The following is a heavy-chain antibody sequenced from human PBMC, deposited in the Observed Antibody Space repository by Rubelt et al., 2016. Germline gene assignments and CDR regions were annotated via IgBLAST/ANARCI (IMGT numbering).Heavy chain of an antibody. CDR2: ISASNGNT. Sequence: QVQLVQSGAEVKKPGASVKVSCKASGYTFTSYGISWVRQAPGQGLEWMGWISASNGNTNYAQKIQGRGTMTTDTSTSTAYMELRSLRSDDTAVYYCARRDGYNWDDAFDIWGQGTMVTVSS. CDR3: ARRDGYNWDDAFDI. CDR1: GYTFTSYG. D-gene: IGHD5-24*01. V-gene: IGHV1-18*01. J-gene: IGHJ3*02.